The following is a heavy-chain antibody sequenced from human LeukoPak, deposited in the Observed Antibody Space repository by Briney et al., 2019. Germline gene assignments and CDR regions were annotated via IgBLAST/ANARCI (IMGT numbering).Heavy chain of an antibody. D-gene: IGHD3-10*01. CDR2: FYYSGST. V-gene: IGHV4-39*01. CDR3: ARFYYGSGSYVSNFDY. CDR1: GGSVTTGYYY. Sequence: SETLSLTCTVSGGSVTTGYYYWGWLRQPPGKALVWIGSFYYSGSTYYNPSLQSRVTISVDTSKTQFSLRLNSVTAADTAVYYCARFYYGSGSYVSNFDYWGQGTLVTVSS. J-gene: IGHJ4*02.